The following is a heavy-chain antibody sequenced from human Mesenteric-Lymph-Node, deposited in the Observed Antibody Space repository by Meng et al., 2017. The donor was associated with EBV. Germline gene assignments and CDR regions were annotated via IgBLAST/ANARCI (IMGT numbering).Heavy chain of an antibody. D-gene: IGHD3-10*01. J-gene: IGHJ4*02. CDR2: INHSGNT. Sequence: VQRQQWGAVLLKPSETLSLTCAVYGGSFSDYDWSWIRQPPGKGLEWIGEINHSGNTHNNPSLKSRVSMSVDTSKNQFSLKLDSVTAADTAMYYCAGHVGRGGDYWDQGALVTVSS. CDR3: AGHVGRGGDY. CDR1: GGSFSDYD. V-gene: IGHV4-34*01.